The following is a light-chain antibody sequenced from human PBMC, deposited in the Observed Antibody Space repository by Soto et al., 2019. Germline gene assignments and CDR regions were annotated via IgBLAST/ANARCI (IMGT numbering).Light chain of an antibody. CDR2: EVS. Sequence: QSALTQPASVSGTPGQSIPISSTGTRSDVCGYNCVSWYQQHPGKAPKLLIYEVSNLPAVVSNRFAGSKSGNTASLTIYGLQAEDDAEYYCLSCTRSSALYVFGTGTKLAVL. J-gene: IGLJ1*01. V-gene: IGLV2-14*01. CDR3: LSCTRSSALYV. CDR1: RSDVCGYNC.